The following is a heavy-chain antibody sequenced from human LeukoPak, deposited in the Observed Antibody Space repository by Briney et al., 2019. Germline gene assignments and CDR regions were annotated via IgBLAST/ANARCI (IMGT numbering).Heavy chain of an antibody. CDR3: ARDNYDILTGYFYFDY. CDR1: GGSISSYY. Sequence: SETLSLTCTVSGGSISSYYWSWIRQPPGKGLEWIGYIYYSGSTNYNPSLKSRVTISVDTSKNQFSLKLSSVTAADTAVYYCARDNYDILTGYFYFDYWGRGTLVTVSS. V-gene: IGHV4-59*01. D-gene: IGHD3-9*01. J-gene: IGHJ4*02. CDR2: IYYSGST.